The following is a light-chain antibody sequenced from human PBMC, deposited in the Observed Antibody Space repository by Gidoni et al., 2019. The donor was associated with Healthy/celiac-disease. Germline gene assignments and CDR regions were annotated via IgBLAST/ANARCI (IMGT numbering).Light chain of an antibody. J-gene: IGKJ1*01. CDR1: QSISSY. Sequence: DIQMTQSPSSLSASVGDRVTITCRASQSISSYLNWYQQKPGKAPKLLIYAASSLQSGVPSRFSGSGSGTDFTLTISSLQPEDFATYYCQQSYSTSPTFGQXTKVEIK. CDR3: QQSYSTSPT. V-gene: IGKV1-39*01. CDR2: AAS.